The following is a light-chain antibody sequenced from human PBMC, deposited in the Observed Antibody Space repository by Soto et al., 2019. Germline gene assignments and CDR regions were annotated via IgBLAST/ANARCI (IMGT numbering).Light chain of an antibody. CDR2: GAS. CDR1: QSLSSNS. J-gene: IGKJ1*01. Sequence: ENVLTQSPGTLSLSPGEGATISYRANQSLSSNSLGWYQQKPGQAPRLLIYGASNSAAGISDRFSGSGSGTDFTLTINSVEPEDFSVYYCNQYGSSPRTFGQGTKVEIK. CDR3: NQYGSSPRT. V-gene: IGKV3-20*01.